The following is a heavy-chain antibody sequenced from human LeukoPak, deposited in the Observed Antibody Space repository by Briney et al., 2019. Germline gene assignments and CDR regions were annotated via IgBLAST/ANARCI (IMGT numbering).Heavy chain of an antibody. D-gene: IGHD3-10*01. CDR3: AREGGSASYKNGFFDC. CDR1: GFTFGNYW. J-gene: IGHJ4*02. Sequence: GGSLRLSCAASGFTFGNYWMHWVRQAPGKEPVGVSRINDDGRSTAYAGFVKGRFTISRDNAKNTLYLQMNSLSVDDTAVYYCAREGGSASYKNGFFDCWGQGPLVTVSS. CDR2: INDDGRST. V-gene: IGHV3-74*03.